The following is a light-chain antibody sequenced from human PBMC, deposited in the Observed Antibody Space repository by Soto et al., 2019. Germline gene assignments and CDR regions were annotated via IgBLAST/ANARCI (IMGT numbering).Light chain of an antibody. CDR1: QSISSS. V-gene: IGKV1-13*02. J-gene: IGKJ5*01. CDR3: QQFNSYPIT. Sequence: IQMTQSPSSLSASVGDRVTITCRASQSISSSLNWYQQKPGKAPNLLIYAASSLESGVPSRFSGSGSGTEFTLTIGGLQPDDFATYYCQQFNSYPITFGQGTRLEIK. CDR2: AAS.